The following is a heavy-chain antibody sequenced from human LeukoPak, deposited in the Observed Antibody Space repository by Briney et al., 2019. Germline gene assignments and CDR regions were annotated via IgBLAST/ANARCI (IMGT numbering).Heavy chain of an antibody. CDR2: VNQDGSEK. CDR1: GFTFSRYW. J-gene: IGHJ5*02. Sequence: PGGSLRLSCAASGFTFSRYWMSWVRQTPGKGLEWVATVNQDGSEKYYVDSVEGRFTISRDNVKNSVFLKMNSLRTEDTAVYHCARTSLEWLIEPTNWFDPWGLGTLVTVSS. CDR3: ARTSLEWLIEPTNWFDP. V-gene: IGHV3-7*01. D-gene: IGHD3-3*01.